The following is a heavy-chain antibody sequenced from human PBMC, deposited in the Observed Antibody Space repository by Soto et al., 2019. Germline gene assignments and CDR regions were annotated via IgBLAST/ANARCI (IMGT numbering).Heavy chain of an antibody. V-gene: IGHV4-34*01. Sequence: KTSETLSLTCAVYGGSFSGYYWSWIRQPPGKGLEWIGEINHSGSTNYNPSLKSRVTISVDTSKNQFSLKLSSVTAADTAVYYCARGRGLRYNWNPIHQYYFDYWGQGTLVTVSS. CDR3: ARGRGLRYNWNPIHQYYFDY. CDR2: INHSGST. CDR1: GGSFSGYY. D-gene: IGHD1-20*01. J-gene: IGHJ4*02.